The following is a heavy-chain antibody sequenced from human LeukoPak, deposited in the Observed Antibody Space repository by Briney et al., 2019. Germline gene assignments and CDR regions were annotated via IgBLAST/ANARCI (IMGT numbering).Heavy chain of an antibody. CDR2: MYASGST. CDR1: GGSISSGTYY. J-gene: IGHJ3*02. CDR3: AREVGDFWSGYSDAFDI. Sequence: SETLSLTCTVSGGSISSGTYYWTWIRQPAGKGLEWIGRMYASGSTNYNPSLKSRVTISVDTSKNQFSLKLRSVTAADTAVYYCAREVGDFWSGYSDAFDIWGQGTMVTVSS. V-gene: IGHV4-61*02. D-gene: IGHD3-3*01.